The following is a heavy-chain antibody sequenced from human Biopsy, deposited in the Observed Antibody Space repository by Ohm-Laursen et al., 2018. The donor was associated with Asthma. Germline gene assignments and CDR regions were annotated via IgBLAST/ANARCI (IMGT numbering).Heavy chain of an antibody. CDR3: ARVASYGDLYFGIDV. CDR2: VFYSGTT. J-gene: IGHJ6*02. D-gene: IGHD4-17*01. Sequence: SQTLSLTCTVSGAYIETPDYHWSWIRQSPGKGLEWIGFVFYSGTTHYSRSLERRLSISIDTTRNEFSMRLRSVTAADTAVYFCARVASYGDLYFGIDVWGPGTTVSVS. V-gene: IGHV4-30-4*01. CDR1: GAYIETPDYH.